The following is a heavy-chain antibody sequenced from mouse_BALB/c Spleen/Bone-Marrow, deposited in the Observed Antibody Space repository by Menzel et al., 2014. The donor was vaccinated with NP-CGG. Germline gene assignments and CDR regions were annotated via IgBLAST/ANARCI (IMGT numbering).Heavy chain of an antibody. Sequence: EVKLMESGGGLVQPGGSLKLSCATSGFTFSDYYTYWVRPTPEKRLEWVAYITKGGGSTYYPDIVKGRFTISRDNAKNTLYLQMSRLKSEDTAMYYCARQLAYAMDYWGQGTSVTVSS. CDR3: ARQLAYAMDY. J-gene: IGHJ4*01. CDR2: ITKGGGST. D-gene: IGHD4-1*01. CDR1: GFTFSDYY. V-gene: IGHV5-12*02.